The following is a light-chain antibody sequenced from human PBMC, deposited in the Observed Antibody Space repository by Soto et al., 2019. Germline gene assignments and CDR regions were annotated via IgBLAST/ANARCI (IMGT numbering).Light chain of an antibody. CDR2: GAS. V-gene: IGKV3D-20*02. J-gene: IGKJ5*01. Sequence: EIVLTQSPGTLSLSPGERATLSCRAGQSVSSSYLAWYQQKPGQAPRLLIYGASSRATGIPDRFSGSGSGTDFTLTISRLEPEDFAVYYCQQRGNWPITFGQGTRREIK. CDR1: QSVSSSY. CDR3: QQRGNWPIT.